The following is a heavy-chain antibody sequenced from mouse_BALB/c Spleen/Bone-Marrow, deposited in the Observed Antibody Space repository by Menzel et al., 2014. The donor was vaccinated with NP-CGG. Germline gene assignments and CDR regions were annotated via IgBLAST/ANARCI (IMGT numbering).Heavy chain of an antibody. V-gene: IGHV14-3*02. CDR2: IDPANGNT. J-gene: IGHJ3*01. Sequence: EVMLVESGAELVKPGASVKLSCTASGFNIKDTYMHWVKQRPEQGLEWIGRIDPANGNTKYDPKFQGKATITADTSSSTAYLQLSSLTSEDTAVYYCARWLPLAYWGQGTLVTVSA. CDR3: ARWLPLAY. D-gene: IGHD2-2*01. CDR1: GFNIKDTY.